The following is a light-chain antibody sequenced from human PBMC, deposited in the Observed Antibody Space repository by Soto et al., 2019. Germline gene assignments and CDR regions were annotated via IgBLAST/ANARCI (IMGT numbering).Light chain of an antibody. V-gene: IGKV3-20*01. J-gene: IGKJ1*01. Sequence: EMVLTQSPGTLSLSPGQRATLSCRASQSVSSSYLAWYQQKPGQAPRLLIYGASSRATGIPDRFSGSGSGTDFTLTISRLEPEDFAVYYCHHYGTSPLTFGQGTKVEIK. CDR1: QSVSSSY. CDR3: HHYGTSPLT. CDR2: GAS.